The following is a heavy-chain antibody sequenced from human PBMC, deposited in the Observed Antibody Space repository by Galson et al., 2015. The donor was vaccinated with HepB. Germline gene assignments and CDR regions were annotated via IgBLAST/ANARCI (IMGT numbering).Heavy chain of an antibody. D-gene: IGHD3-16*01. J-gene: IGHJ3*02. CDR1: GFTFSSYG. CDR3: AKVATFGEDAFDI. V-gene: IGHV3-23*01. CDR2: ISGSGGST. Sequence: SLRLSCAASGFTFSSYGMHWVRQAPGKGLEWVSAISGSGGSTYYADSVKGRFTVSRDNSKNTLYLQMNSLRAEDTAVYYCAKVATFGEDAFDIWGQGTMVTVSS.